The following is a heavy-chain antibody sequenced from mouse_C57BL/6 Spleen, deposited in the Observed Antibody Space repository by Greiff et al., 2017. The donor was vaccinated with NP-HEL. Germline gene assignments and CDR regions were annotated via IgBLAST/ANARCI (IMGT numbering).Heavy chain of an antibody. CDR3: ARGGRSTMVTTWYFDV. D-gene: IGHD2-2*01. Sequence: VQLQQSGAELVKPGASVKISCKASGYAFSSYWMNWVKQRPGKGLEWIGQIYPGDGDTNYNGKFKGKATLTADKSSSTAYMQLSSLTSEDSAVYFCARGGRSTMVTTWYFDVWGTGTTVTVSS. V-gene: IGHV1-80*01. CDR1: GYAFSSYW. J-gene: IGHJ1*03. CDR2: IYPGDGDT.